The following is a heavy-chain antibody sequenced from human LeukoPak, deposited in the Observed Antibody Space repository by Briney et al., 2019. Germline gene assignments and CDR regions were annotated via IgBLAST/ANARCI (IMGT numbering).Heavy chain of an antibody. CDR3: AREVLRGDYVWGTTDY. Sequence: GGSLRLSCAASGFTFSSYWMSWVRQAPGKGLEWVANIKQDGSEKYYVDSVKGRFTISRDNAKNSLYLQMNSLRAEDTAVYYCAREVLRGDYVWGTTDYWGQGTLVTVSS. J-gene: IGHJ4*02. V-gene: IGHV3-7*03. CDR1: GFTFSSYW. CDR2: IKQDGSEK. D-gene: IGHD3-16*01.